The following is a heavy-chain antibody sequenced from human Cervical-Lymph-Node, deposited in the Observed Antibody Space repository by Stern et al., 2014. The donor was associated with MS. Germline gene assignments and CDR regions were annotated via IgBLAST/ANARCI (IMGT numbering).Heavy chain of an antibody. V-gene: IGHV4-59*01. Sequence: VQLVESGPGLVKPSETLSLTCTVSSASISSSYWSWIRQPPGRGPEWIAYIYYSGITNYNPSLRSRVTISVDMAKNQFSLKVTSVTAADTAVYYCAKWGTGGYGHFDYWGQGILVTVSS. CDR1: SASISSSY. CDR2: IYYSGIT. D-gene: IGHD3-16*01. J-gene: IGHJ4*02. CDR3: AKWGTGGYGHFDY.